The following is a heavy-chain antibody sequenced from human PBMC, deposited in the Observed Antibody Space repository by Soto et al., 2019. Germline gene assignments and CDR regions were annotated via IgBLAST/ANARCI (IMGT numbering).Heavy chain of an antibody. CDR2: INHSGST. CDR1: GGSFSGYY. D-gene: IGHD6-13*01. Sequence: SETLSLTCAVYGGSFSGYYWSWIRQPPGKGLEWIGEINHSGSTNYNPSLKSRVTISVDTSKNQFSLKLSSVTAADTAVYYCARGLKRSSSWYRSPLFDPWGQGTLVIVSS. V-gene: IGHV4-34*01. J-gene: IGHJ5*02. CDR3: ARGLKRSSSWYRSPLFDP.